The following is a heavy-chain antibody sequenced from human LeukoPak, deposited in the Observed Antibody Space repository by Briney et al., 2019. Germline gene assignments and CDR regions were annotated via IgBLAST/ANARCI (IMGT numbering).Heavy chain of an antibody. J-gene: IGHJ3*02. D-gene: IGHD4-17*01. Sequence: GGSLRLPCAASGFTVSSNYMSWVRQAPGKGLEWVSVIYSGGSTYYADSVKGRFTISRDNSKNTLYLQMNSLRAEDTAVYYCARDFRGRVTTTAGAFDIWGQGTMVTVSS. V-gene: IGHV3-66*01. CDR3: ARDFRGRVTTTAGAFDI. CDR2: IYSGGST. CDR1: GFTVSSNY.